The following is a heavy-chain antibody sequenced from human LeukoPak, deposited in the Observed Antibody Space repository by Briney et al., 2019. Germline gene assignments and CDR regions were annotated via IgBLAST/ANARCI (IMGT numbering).Heavy chain of an antibody. CDR1: GYTFTGYY. CDR3: ARPYTSSPS. V-gene: IGHV1-2*02. J-gene: IGHJ4*02. D-gene: IGHD6-6*01. Sequence: ASVKVSCTASGYTFTGYYMHWVRQAPGQGLEWMGWINPNSGGTNYAQKFQGRVTMTWDTSISTAYMELSRLTSDDTALYYCARPYTSSPSWGQGTLVTVSS. CDR2: INPNSGGT.